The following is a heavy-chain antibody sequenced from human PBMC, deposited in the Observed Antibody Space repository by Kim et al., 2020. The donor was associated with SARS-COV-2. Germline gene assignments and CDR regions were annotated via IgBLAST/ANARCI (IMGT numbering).Heavy chain of an antibody. Sequence: YSADARKGRFTIPRDDSKKTLYLQMSSLKSEDTAVYYCVKVRGTSGWFDYWGQGTLVTVSS. D-gene: IGHD2-8*01. CDR3: VKVRGTSGWFDY. V-gene: IGHV3-23*03. J-gene: IGHJ4*02.